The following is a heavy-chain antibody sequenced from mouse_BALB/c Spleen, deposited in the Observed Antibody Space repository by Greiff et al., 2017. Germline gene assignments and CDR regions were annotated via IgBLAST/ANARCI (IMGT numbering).Heavy chain of an antibody. CDR2: IWGDGST. D-gene: IGHD1-1*01. Sequence: VQLQESGPGLVAPSQSLSITCTVSGFSLTGYGVNWVRQPPGKGLEWLGMIWGDGSTDYNSALKSRLSISKDNSKSQVFLKMNSLQTDDTARYYCARARYYGSSPYFDYWGQGTTLTVSS. V-gene: IGHV2-6-7*02. J-gene: IGHJ2*01. CDR1: GFSLTGYG. CDR3: ARARYYGSSPYFDY.